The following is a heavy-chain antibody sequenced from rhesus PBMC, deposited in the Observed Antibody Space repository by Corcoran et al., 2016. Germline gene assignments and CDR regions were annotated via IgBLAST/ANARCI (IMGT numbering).Heavy chain of an antibody. V-gene: IGHV4-165*02. CDR1: GGSMDAYY. CDR2: IGGRSGTA. CDR3: ARHISGSYFDY. J-gene: IGHJ4*01. Sequence: QVQLLESGPGLVKPSETLSLPCTVSGGSMDAYYWNCIRQSPGKGLECFGYIGGRSGTASYNPSLESRVTFSSDTSKNQFSLRLTSVTAADTAIYYCARHISGSYFDYWGQGVMVTVSS.